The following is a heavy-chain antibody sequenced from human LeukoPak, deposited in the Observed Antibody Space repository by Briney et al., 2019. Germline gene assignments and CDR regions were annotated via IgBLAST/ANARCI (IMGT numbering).Heavy chain of an antibody. CDR3: ARGPNSPSDY. CDR2: IYYSGST. CDR1: GGSISSSSYY. D-gene: IGHD4-23*01. Sequence: SETLSLTCTVSGGSISSSSYYWGWIRQPPGKGLEWIGSIYYSGSTYYNPSLKSRVTISVDTSKNQFSLKLSSVTAADTAVYYCARGPNSPSDYWGQGALVTVSS. V-gene: IGHV4-39*01. J-gene: IGHJ4*02.